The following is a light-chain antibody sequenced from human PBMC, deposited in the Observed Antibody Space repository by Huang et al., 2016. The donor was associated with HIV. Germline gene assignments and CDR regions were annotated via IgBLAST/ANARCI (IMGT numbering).Light chain of an antibody. CDR2: GAF. Sequence: EIVMTQSPATLSVSPGERATLSCRASQSIGTNLAWYQQKRGQAPRLLIYGAFTRATGIPDRFSGSGSGTEFTLTISSLQSEDFASYYCQQYNDWRTFGQGTKVETK. V-gene: IGKV3-15*01. J-gene: IGKJ1*01. CDR3: QQYNDWRT. CDR1: QSIGTN.